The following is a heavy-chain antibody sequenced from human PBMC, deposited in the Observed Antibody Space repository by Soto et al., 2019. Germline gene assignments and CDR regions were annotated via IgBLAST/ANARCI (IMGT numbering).Heavy chain of an antibody. CDR1: GDSISGGASF. J-gene: IGHJ5*02. Sequence: SLTCTVSGDSISGGASFWSWIRQPPGKGLEWIANVYYSGSSYYNPSLKSRLTISVDTTKNQFSLQLKSMTAADTAVYYCAKLSCTSSTCYFPGWFDPWGQGTLVTVPQ. D-gene: IGHD2-2*01. CDR2: VYYSGSS. V-gene: IGHV4-31*03. CDR3: AKLSCTSSTCYFPGWFDP.